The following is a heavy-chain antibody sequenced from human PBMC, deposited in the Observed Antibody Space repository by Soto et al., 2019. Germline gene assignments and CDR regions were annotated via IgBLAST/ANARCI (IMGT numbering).Heavy chain of an antibody. CDR3: ARGGVLRFLEWLREGNYYGMDV. CDR1: GGTFSSYA. D-gene: IGHD3-3*01. J-gene: IGHJ6*02. V-gene: IGHV1-69*06. Sequence: SVKVSCKXSGGTFSSYAISWVRQAPGQGLEWMGGIIPIFGTANYAQKFQGRVTITADKSTSTAYMELSSLRSEDTAVYYCARGGVLRFLEWLREGNYYGMDVWGQGSTVTVS. CDR2: IIPIFGTA.